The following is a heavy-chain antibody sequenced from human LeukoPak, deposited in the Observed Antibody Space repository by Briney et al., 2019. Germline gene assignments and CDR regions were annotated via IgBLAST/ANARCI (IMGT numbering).Heavy chain of an antibody. J-gene: IGHJ4*02. D-gene: IGHD3-3*01. CDR2: IYYGGST. CDR3: AASIRRYYDFWSGYYTGGYYFDY. Sequence: PSETLSLTCTVSGGSISSYYWSWIRQPPGKGLEWIGYIYYGGSTNYNPSLKSRVTISVDTSKNQFSLKLSSVTAADTAVYYCAASIRRYYDFWSGYYTGGYYFDYWGQGTLVTVSS. V-gene: IGHV4-59*01. CDR1: GGSISSYY.